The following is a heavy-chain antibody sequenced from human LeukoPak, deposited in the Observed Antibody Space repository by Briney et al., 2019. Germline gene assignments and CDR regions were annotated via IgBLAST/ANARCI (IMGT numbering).Heavy chain of an antibody. CDR2: IYYRGST. Sequence: PSETLSLTCTVSGGSISSTIYYWGWIRQPPGKGLEWIGSIYYRGSTYYNPSLKSRVAISVDTSKNQFSLKLSSVTAADTAVYYCAREGGFREGNNAFDIWGQGTMVTVSS. J-gene: IGHJ3*02. CDR1: GGSISSTIYY. CDR3: AREGGFREGNNAFDI. D-gene: IGHD3-10*01. V-gene: IGHV4-39*07.